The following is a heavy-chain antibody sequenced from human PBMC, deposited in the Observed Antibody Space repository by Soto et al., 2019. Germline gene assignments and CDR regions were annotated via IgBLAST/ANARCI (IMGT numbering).Heavy chain of an antibody. CDR3: AREAHDFWSGYINWFDP. D-gene: IGHD3-3*01. Sequence: QVQLVESGGGVVQPGRSLRLSCAASGFTFSSYAMHWVRQAPGKGLEWVAVISYDGSNKYYADSVKGRFTISRDNSKNTPYLQMNSLRAEDTAVYYCAREAHDFWSGYINWFDPWGQGTLVTVSS. CDR1: GFTFSSYA. V-gene: IGHV3-30-3*01. CDR2: ISYDGSNK. J-gene: IGHJ5*02.